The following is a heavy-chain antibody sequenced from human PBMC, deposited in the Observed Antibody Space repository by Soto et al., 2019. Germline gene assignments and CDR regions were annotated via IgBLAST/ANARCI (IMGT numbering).Heavy chain of an antibody. V-gene: IGHV1-46*03. J-gene: IGHJ3*02. Sequence: GASVKVSCKASGYTFTSYYMHWVRQAPGQGLEWMGIINPSGGSTSYAQKFQGRVTMTRDTSTSTVYMELSSLRSEDTAVYYCAMRIAAAGSRHAFDIWGQGTMVTVSS. CDR2: INPSGGST. D-gene: IGHD6-13*01. CDR3: AMRIAAAGSRHAFDI. CDR1: GYTFTSYY.